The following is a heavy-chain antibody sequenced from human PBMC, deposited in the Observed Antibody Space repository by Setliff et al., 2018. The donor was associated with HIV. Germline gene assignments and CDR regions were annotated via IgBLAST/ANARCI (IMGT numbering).Heavy chain of an antibody. CDR2: IFHTGST. CDR3: ARLGGILTGTPVIDY. V-gene: IGHV4-38-2*02. CDR1: GGSISSGYF. D-gene: IGHD3-9*01. Sequence: NPSETLSLTCTVSGGSISSGYFWGWIRQPPGKGLEWIGSIFHTGSTYYNPSLKSRVTISVDTSKNQFSLNLRSVTAADTAVYYCARLGGILTGTPVIDYWGQGTLVTVSS. J-gene: IGHJ4*02.